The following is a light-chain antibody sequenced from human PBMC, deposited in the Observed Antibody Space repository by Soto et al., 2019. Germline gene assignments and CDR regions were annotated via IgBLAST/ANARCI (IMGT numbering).Light chain of an antibody. CDR3: QQYGSLPRT. CDR1: QSVSSSF. V-gene: IGKV3-20*01. CDR2: GAS. Sequence: EIVLTQSPGTLSLSPGERATLSCRASQSVSSSFLAWYQQKPGQAPRLLLYGASSRATGIPDRFSGSGSGTDFPLTISRLEPEDFAVYYCQQYGSLPRTFGQGTQLEIK. J-gene: IGKJ2*01.